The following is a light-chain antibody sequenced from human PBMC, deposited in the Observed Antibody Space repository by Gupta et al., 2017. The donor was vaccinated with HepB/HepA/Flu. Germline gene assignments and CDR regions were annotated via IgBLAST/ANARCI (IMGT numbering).Light chain of an antibody. J-gene: IGLJ3*02. Sequence: SYELTQPPSASVSPGQTARITCSGDALPKQYAFWYQKKPGQAPVLVIYKDNERPSGIPERFSGSSSGTTVTLTISGVQAEDEADYYCQSGDTSGSYPVVFGGGTKLTVL. V-gene: IGLV3-25*03. CDR3: QSGDTSGSYPVV. CDR1: ALPKQY. CDR2: KDN.